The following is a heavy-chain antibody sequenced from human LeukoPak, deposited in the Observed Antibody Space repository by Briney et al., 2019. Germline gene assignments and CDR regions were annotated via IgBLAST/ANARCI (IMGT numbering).Heavy chain of an antibody. CDR3: AKIEAYDYVWGSYRPFDY. J-gene: IGHJ4*02. D-gene: IGHD3-16*02. CDR2: IYSGGST. Sequence: GGSLRLSCAASGFTVSSNYMSWVRQAPGKGLEWVSVIYSGGSTYYADSVKGRFTISRDNSKNTLYLQMNSLRAEDTAVYYCAKIEAYDYVWGSYRPFDYWGQGTLVTVSS. CDR1: GFTVSSNY. V-gene: IGHV3-53*01.